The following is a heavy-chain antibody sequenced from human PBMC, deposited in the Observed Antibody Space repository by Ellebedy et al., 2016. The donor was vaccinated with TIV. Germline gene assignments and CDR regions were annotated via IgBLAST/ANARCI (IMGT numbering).Heavy chain of an antibody. V-gene: IGHV5-51*01. CDR3: ALRRTGWLQQAMEFDY. CDR1: GYSFTSYW. CDR2: IYPGDSDT. D-gene: IGHD5-24*01. Sequence: GESLKISCKGSGYSFTSYWIGWVRQMPGKGLDWMGIIYPGDSDTRYSPSFQGQVTISADKSISTAYLQWRSLKASDTAMYYCALRRTGWLQQAMEFDYWGQGTLVTVSS. J-gene: IGHJ4*02.